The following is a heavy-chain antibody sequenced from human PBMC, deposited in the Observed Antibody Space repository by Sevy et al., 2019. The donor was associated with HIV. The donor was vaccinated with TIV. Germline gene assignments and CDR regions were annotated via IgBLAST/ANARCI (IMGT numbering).Heavy chain of an antibody. V-gene: IGHV3-33*01. D-gene: IGHD5-18*01. Sequence: GGYLRLSCAASGFTFSSYGMHWVRRAPGKGLEWVALTWYDGSTKFYADSVTGRFTISRDNSKNILSLQMNSLRADDTAVYYCARVRSIYVDTTHYYAMDVWGQGTTVNVSS. CDR2: TWYDGSTK. CDR1: GFTFSSYG. CDR3: ARVRSIYVDTTHYYAMDV. J-gene: IGHJ6*02.